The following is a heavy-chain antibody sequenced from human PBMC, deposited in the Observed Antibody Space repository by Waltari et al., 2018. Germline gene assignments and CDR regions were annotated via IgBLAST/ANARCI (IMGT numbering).Heavy chain of an antibody. J-gene: IGHJ5*02. V-gene: IGHV4-39*01. CDR3: ARQGEVVVVPAPRPFDP. CDR2: IYYIGST. D-gene: IGHD2-2*01. CDR1: GGSISSSSYY. Sequence: QLQLQESGPGLVKPSETLSLTCTVPGGSISSSSYYWGWIRQPPGKGLAWIGSIYYIGSTYYTPSFRSRVTISVDTSKNQFSLKLGSVTAADTAVYYCARQGEVVVVPAPRPFDPWGQGTLVTVSS.